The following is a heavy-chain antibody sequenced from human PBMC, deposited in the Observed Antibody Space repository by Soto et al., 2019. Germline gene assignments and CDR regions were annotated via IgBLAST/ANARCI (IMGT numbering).Heavy chain of an antibody. CDR1: GFTFSSYG. CDR2: ISYDGSNK. D-gene: IGHD1-26*01. CDR3: AKAATYSGSNLDY. J-gene: IGHJ4*02. Sequence: QVQLVESGGGVVQPGRSLRLSCAASGFTFSSYGMHWVRQAPGKGLEWVAVISYDGSNKYYADSVKGRFTISRDNAKNALYLQMNSLRAEDTAVYYCAKAATYSGSNLDYWGQGTLVAVSS. V-gene: IGHV3-30*18.